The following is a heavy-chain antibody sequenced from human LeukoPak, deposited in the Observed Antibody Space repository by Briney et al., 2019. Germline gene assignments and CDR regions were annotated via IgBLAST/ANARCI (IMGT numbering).Heavy chain of an antibody. D-gene: IGHD6-13*01. CDR3: AKDRGSSWPEYNFFDP. CDR1: GFTFSSYA. CDR2: ISGSGGST. Sequence: GGSLRLSCAASGFTFSSYAMSWVRQAPGKGLEWVSAISGSGGSTYYADSVKGRFTISRDNSKNTLYLQMNSLRAEDTAVYYCAKDRGSSWPEYNFFDPWGQGTLVTVSS. V-gene: IGHV3-23*01. J-gene: IGHJ5*02.